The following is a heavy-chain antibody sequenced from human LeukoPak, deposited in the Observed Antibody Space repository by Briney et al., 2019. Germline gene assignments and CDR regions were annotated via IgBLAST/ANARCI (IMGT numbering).Heavy chain of an antibody. CDR2: TYCRSKWNN. Sequence: PSQTLSLTCAISGDSVSSNSAAWNWIRQSPSRGLEWLGRTYCRSKWNNDYAVSVKSRITINPDTSKNQFSLQLNSVTAADTAVYFCARHREGGSPRRGFDTWGQGTMVTVSS. V-gene: IGHV6-1*01. CDR3: ARHREGGSPRRGFDT. CDR1: GDSVSSNSAA. J-gene: IGHJ3*02. D-gene: IGHD1-26*01.